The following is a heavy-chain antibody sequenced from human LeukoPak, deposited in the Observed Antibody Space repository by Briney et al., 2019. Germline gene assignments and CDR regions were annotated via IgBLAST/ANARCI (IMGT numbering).Heavy chain of an antibody. CDR1: GGSISSYY. D-gene: IGHD4-17*01. Sequence: PSETLSLTCTVSGGSISSYYWSWIRQPPGKGLEWIGYIYYSGSTNYNPSLKSRVTISVDTSKNQFSLKLSSVTAADTAVYYCARGPDYGYYFDYWGQGTLVTVSP. V-gene: IGHV4-59*01. J-gene: IGHJ4*02. CDR2: IYYSGST. CDR3: ARGPDYGYYFDY.